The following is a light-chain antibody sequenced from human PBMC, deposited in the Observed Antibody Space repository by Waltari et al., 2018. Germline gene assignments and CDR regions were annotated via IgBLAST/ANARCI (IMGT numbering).Light chain of an antibody. CDR1: SADVGTYQY. CDR3: TSYAGAHNLL. CDR2: EVT. Sequence: QSALTQPPSASGSPGQSVTISCAGTSADVGTYQYVSWYQQHPGRPPKLIIYEVTKRASGVAARFSGSKSGNTASLTVSGLQAEDEADYYCTSYAGAHNLLFGGGTKLTVL. V-gene: IGLV2-8*01. J-gene: IGLJ2*01.